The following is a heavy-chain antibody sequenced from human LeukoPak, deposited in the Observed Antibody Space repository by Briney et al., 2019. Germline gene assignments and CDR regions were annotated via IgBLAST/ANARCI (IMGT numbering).Heavy chain of an antibody. V-gene: IGHV3-30*04. J-gene: IGHJ3*02. CDR1: GFTLSNYA. CDR2: MSYDEHVK. CDR3: ARDGVVKANNDAFDI. D-gene: IGHD3-3*01. Sequence: PGGSLRLSCAASGFTLSNYALHWVRQAPGEGLERVAVMSYDEHVKSYADFVKGRFTISRDNAENTLFLQMDSLRVEDTAMHYCARDGVVKANNDAFDIWGQGTMVTVSP.